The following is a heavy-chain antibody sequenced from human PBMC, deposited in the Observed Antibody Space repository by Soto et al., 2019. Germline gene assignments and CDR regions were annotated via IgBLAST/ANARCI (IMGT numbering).Heavy chain of an antibody. CDR2: ISGSGDST. Sequence: GGSLRLSCAASGFTFSSYAMSWVRQDPGERLQWVSAISGSGDSTYYADSVKGRFTISRDNSKNTLDLQMNSLRAEDTAVYYCAKPIPAIAVGGTVYWGQGILVSAPQ. V-gene: IGHV3-23*01. CDR1: GFTFSSYA. J-gene: IGHJ4*02. CDR3: AKPIPAIAVGGTVY. D-gene: IGHD6-19*01.